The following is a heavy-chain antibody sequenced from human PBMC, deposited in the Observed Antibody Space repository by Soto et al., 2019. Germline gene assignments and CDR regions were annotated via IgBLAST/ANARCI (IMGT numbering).Heavy chain of an antibody. D-gene: IGHD6-13*01. CDR2: ISYDGSNK. J-gene: IGHJ6*02. CDR3: AKEVTFGSSWYPPYYYYGMDV. Sequence: PWGSLRLSCAASGFTFSSYGMHWVRQAPGKGLEWVAVISYDGSNKYYADSVKGRFTISRDNSKNTLYLQMNSLRAEDTAVYYCAKEVTFGSSWYPPYYYYGMDVWGQGTTVTVSS. V-gene: IGHV3-30*18. CDR1: GFTFSSYG.